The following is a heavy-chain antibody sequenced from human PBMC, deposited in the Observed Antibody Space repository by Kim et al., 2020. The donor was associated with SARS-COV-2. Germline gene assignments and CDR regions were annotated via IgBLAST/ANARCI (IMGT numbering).Heavy chain of an antibody. V-gene: IGHV3-43*02. J-gene: IGHJ4*02. D-gene: IGHD1-1*01. CDR1: GFTFHDHA. CDR3: GKGSGTTWEADY. Sequence: GGSLRLSCAASGFTFHDHAMHWVRQAPGKGLEWVSLISRRGIITYYADSVKGRFTISRDNSKDSLYLQMNSLRTEDTAFYYCGKGSGTTWEADYWGQGTLLTVSS. CDR2: ISRRGIIT.